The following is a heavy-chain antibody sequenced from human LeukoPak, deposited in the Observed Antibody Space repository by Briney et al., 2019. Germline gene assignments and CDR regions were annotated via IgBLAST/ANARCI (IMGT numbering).Heavy chain of an antibody. CDR1: GFSFSTYG. CDR3: ARGLYGDYVY. Sequence: GGSLRLSCAASGFSFSTYGMHWVRQAPGKGLEWLAFIQSDGRNKYYADSVKGRFTISRDNSKNTLYLQMNSLRAEDTAVYYCARGLYGDYVYWGQGTLVTVSS. J-gene: IGHJ4*02. V-gene: IGHV3-30*02. D-gene: IGHD4-17*01. CDR2: IQSDGRNK.